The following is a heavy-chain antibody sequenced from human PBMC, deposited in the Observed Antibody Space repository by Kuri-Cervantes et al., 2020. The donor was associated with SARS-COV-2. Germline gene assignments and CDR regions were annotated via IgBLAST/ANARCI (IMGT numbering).Heavy chain of an antibody. CDR2: INHSGST. CDR3: ARGRGALGYCSSTSCYRGWYFDY. CDR1: GGSISSGGYS. J-gene: IGHJ4*02. Sequence: ESLKISCAVSGGSISSGGYSWSWIRQPPGKGLEWIGEINHSGSTNYNPSLKSRVTISVDTSKNQFSLKLSSVTAADTAVYYCARGRGALGYCSSTSCYRGWYFDYWGQGTLVTVSS. D-gene: IGHD2-2*01. V-gene: IGHV4-34*01.